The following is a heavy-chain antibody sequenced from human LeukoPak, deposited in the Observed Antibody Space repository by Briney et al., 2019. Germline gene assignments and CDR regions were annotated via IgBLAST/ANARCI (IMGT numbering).Heavy chain of an antibody. D-gene: IGHD3-22*01. Sequence: GASVKVSCKASGYTFTNYGISWVRQAPGQGLEWMGWISAYKGNTYYAQRLQGRVTMTTDTSTSTAYMELRSLTSDDTTGFYCARDLYYYDSSGYRFLDGFDIWGQGTMVTVSS. CDR2: ISAYKGNT. CDR3: ARDLYYYDSSGYRFLDGFDI. J-gene: IGHJ3*02. CDR1: GYTFTNYG. V-gene: IGHV1-18*01.